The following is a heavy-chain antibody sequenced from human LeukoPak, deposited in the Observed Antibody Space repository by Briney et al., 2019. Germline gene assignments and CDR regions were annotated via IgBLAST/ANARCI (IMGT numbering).Heavy chain of an antibody. J-gene: IGHJ6*03. V-gene: IGHV4-61*02. CDR1: GGSIRGDTHY. CDR3: AKAPSRPFYYMDV. CDR2: IYASGRT. Sequence: SGTLSLTCTVSGGSIRGDTHYWSWVRQPAGKGLEWIGRIYASGRTDSNPSLKSRVTISADTSKNQFFLKLNSVTAADTAVYYCAKAPSRPFYYMDVWGQGTTVTVSS. D-gene: IGHD6-13*01.